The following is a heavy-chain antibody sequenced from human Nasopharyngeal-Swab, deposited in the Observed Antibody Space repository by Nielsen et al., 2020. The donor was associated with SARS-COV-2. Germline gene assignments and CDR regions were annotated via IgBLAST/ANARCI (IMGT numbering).Heavy chain of an antibody. CDR2: ISSSSSSI. V-gene: IGHV3-48*02. J-gene: IGHJ4*02. CDR3: ARERARFFEWLLYGTFDY. Sequence: GASLTISCAASGFTFSSYSMNWVRQAPGQGLEWVSSISSSSSSIYYADSVKGRFAISSDNAKNSLYLQMNILRDEDTAVYYCARERARFFEWLLYGTFDYWGQGTLVTVSS. D-gene: IGHD3-3*01. CDR1: GFTFSSYS.